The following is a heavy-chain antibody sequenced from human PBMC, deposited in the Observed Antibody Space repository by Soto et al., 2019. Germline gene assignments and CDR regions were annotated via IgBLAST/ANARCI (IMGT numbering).Heavy chain of an antibody. J-gene: IGHJ6*02. CDR3: AREGNLEYSSSSSGYYYYYYGMDV. Sequence: RGASLKISCKGSGYSFTSYWISWVRQMPGKGLEWMGRIDPSDSYTNYSQSFQGHVTISADKSISTAYLQWSSLKASDTAMYYCAREGNLEYSSSSSGYYYYYYGMDVWGQGTTVTVSS. CDR1: GYSFTSYW. D-gene: IGHD6-6*01. V-gene: IGHV5-10-1*01. CDR2: IDPSDSYT.